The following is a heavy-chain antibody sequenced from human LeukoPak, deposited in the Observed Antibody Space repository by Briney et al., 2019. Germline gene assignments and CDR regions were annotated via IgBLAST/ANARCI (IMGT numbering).Heavy chain of an antibody. D-gene: IGHD3-10*01. V-gene: IGHV4-61*05. CDR1: GGSISSSSYY. CDR3: ARGGYYGSGNDFRFDP. J-gene: IGHJ5*02. Sequence: KSSETLSLTCTVPGGSISSSSYYWGWIRQPPGTGLEWIGYIYYSGSTNYKPSLKSRVTISVDTSKNQFSLKLSSVTAADTAVYYCARGGYYGSGNDFRFDPWGQGTLVTVSS. CDR2: IYYSGST.